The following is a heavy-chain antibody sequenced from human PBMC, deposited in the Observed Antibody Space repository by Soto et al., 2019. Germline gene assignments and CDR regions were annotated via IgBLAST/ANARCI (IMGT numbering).Heavy chain of an antibody. D-gene: IGHD1-26*01. CDR1: GDSVSSNSAG. V-gene: IGHV6-1*01. CDR2: TYYRSKWYY. CDR3: ARGEQYSGRIFDY. Sequence: SQTLSLTCAITGDSVSSNSAGWSWVRRSPSRGLEWLGRTYYRSKWYYEYAVSVRGRITINPDTSKNQYSLQLNSVTPEDTAVYFCARGEQYSGRIFDYWGQGTLVTV. J-gene: IGHJ4*01.